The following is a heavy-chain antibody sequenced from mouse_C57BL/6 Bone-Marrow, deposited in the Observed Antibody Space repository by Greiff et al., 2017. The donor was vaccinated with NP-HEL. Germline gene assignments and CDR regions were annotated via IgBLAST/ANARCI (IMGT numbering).Heavy chain of an antibody. Sequence: VQLQQSGPVLVKPGASVKISCKASGYSFTDYNMNWVKQSNGKSLEWIGVINSNSGTTSYNQKFKGKATLTVDQSSSTAYMQHYSLASEDSAVYYCARETTTVVNFDYWGQGTTLTVSS. J-gene: IGHJ2*01. D-gene: IGHD1-1*01. V-gene: IGHV1-39*01. CDR1: GYSFTDYN. CDR3: ARETTTVVNFDY. CDR2: INSNSGTT.